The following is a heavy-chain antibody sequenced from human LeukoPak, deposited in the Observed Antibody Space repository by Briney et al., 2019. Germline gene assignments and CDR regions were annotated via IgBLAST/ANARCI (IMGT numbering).Heavy chain of an antibody. J-gene: IGHJ4*02. CDR3: AREERGYSSSWYTER. CDR1: GGSISSYY. Sequence: SETLSLTCTVSGGSISSYYWSWIRQPAGKGLEWIGRIYTSGSTNYNPSLKSRATLSVDTSKNQFSLKLSSVTAADTAVYYCAREERGYSSSWYTERWGQGTLVTVSS. CDR2: IYTSGST. V-gene: IGHV4-4*07. D-gene: IGHD6-13*01.